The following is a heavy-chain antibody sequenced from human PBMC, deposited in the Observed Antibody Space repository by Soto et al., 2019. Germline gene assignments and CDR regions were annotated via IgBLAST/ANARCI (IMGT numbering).Heavy chain of an antibody. J-gene: IGHJ6*02. V-gene: IGHV4-39*01. Sequence: QLQLQESGPRLVKPSETLSLTCSVSGGSISSSSYSWGWIRQPPGKGLEWIGTIYYSGSTHYNPSRESRVAISADTPNNQLSLRLSSVTAADPAVYYCGRQPGHCGSTTCFGYYSVDVWGQGTTVTVS. CDR1: GGSISSSSYS. CDR3: GRQPGHCGSTTCFGYYSVDV. CDR2: IYYSGST. D-gene: IGHD2-2*01.